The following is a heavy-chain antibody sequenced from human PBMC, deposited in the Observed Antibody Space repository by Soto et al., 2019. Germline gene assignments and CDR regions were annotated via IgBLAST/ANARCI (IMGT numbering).Heavy chain of an antibody. CDR3: ARRTDYYASSGTFDY. CDR1: GGSISSNNW. J-gene: IGHJ4*02. CDR2: IYHSGST. D-gene: IGHD3-22*01. V-gene: IGHV4-4*02. Sequence: QVQLQESGPGLVKPSGTLSLTCAVSGGSISSNNWWSWIRQPPGKGLGWIGEIYHSGSTNYNPSLESRVTILVDKSKKKFSLNLSSVTAADTAVYYCARRTDYYASSGTFDYWGQGTLVTVSS.